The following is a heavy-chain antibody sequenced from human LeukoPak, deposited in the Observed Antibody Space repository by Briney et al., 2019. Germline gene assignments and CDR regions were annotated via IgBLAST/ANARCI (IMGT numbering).Heavy chain of an antibody. CDR2: ISDDGKYI. V-gene: IGHV3-21*01. CDR3: AKNYYDSSGYYSDY. J-gene: IGHJ4*02. Sequence: GGSLRPSCAASGFTFSRYSMNWVRQAPGKGLEWVSSISDDGKYIYYADSVKGRFSISRDNAKSSLYLQMNSLRAEDTAVYYCAKNYYDSSGYYSDYWGQGTLVTVSS. CDR1: GFTFSRYS. D-gene: IGHD3-22*01.